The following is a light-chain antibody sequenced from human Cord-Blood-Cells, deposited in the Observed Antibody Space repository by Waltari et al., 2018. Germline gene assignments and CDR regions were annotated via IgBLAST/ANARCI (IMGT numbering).Light chain of an antibody. V-gene: IGLV2-14*01. CDR1: SSDDGGYNY. CDR2: DVS. Sequence: QSALTQPASVSGSPGQSITISCTGTSSDDGGYNYVSWYQQHPGKATKLMIYDVSNRPSGVSNRFSGSKSGNTASLTISGLQAEDEADYYCSSYTSSSTNYVFGTGTKVTVL. J-gene: IGLJ1*01. CDR3: SSYTSSSTNYV.